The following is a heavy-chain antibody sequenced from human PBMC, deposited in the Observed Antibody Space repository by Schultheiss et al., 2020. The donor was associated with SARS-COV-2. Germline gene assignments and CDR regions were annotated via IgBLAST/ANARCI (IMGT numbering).Heavy chain of an antibody. CDR1: GGSISSGGYS. Sequence: SETLSLTCAVSGGSISSGGYSWSWIRQPPGKGLEWIGSIYHSGSTYYNPSLKSRVTISVDTSKNQFSLKLSSVTAADTAVYYCARGGKLRFLEWLKKNWFDPWGQGTLVTVSS. V-gene: IGHV4-30-2*03. CDR3: ARGGKLRFLEWLKKNWFDP. J-gene: IGHJ5*02. D-gene: IGHD3-3*01. CDR2: IYHSGST.